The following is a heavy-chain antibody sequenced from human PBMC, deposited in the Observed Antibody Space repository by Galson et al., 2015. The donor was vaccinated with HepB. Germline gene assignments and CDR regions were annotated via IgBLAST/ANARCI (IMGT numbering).Heavy chain of an antibody. D-gene: IGHD3-3*02. CDR3: AKDSEVSTDYYYGLDV. V-gene: IGHV3-23*01. CDR1: GFTFTSYA. Sequence: SLRLSCTASGFTFTSYAMSWVRQAPGKGLEWVSGISGNGGNTYYAHSVKGRFTISRDTSKNTLYLQMNSLRAEDTAVYYCAKDSEVSTDYYYGLDVWGQGTAVTVSS. CDR2: ISGNGGNT. J-gene: IGHJ6*02.